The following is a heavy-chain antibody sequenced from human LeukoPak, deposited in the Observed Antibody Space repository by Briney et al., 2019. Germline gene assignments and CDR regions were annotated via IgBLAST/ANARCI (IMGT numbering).Heavy chain of an antibody. CDR2: IYTSGST. Sequence: SETLSLTCTVSGGSISSGSYYWSWLRQPAGKGLEWLGRIYTSGSTNYNPSLKSRVTISMDTSKNQFSLKLSSVTAADTAVYYCARARYHSSSWPYYFDYWGQGTLVTVSS. CDR1: GGSISSGSYY. V-gene: IGHV4-61*02. J-gene: IGHJ4*02. CDR3: ARARYHSSSWPYYFDY. D-gene: IGHD6-13*01.